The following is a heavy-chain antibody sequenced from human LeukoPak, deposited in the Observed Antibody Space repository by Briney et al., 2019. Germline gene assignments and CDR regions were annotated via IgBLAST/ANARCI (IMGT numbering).Heavy chain of an antibody. CDR3: ANDVAPSGSYYVYYYYGMDV. D-gene: IGHD1-26*01. CDR1: GFTFSSYA. CDR2: ISYDGSNK. Sequence: GGSLRLSCAASGFTFSSYAMHWVRQAPGKGLEWVADISYDGSNKYYADSVKGRFTISRDNTKNTRYLQMNSLRAEDTAVYYCANDVAPSGSYYVYYYYGMDVWGQGTTVTVSS. V-gene: IGHV3-30*18. J-gene: IGHJ6*02.